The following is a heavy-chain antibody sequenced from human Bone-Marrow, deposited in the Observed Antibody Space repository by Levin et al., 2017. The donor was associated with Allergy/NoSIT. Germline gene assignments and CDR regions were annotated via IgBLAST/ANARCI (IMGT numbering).Heavy chain of an antibody. J-gene: IGHJ5*02. V-gene: IGHV4-61*02. CDR3: ARSDPRRPVKAYDL. Sequence: SETLSLTCTVSNDSIDSVTYYWTWIRQPAGAGLEFIGRIHTSEGPIYNPSLRSRLSMSLDTSNNQFSLNLRSVTAADTALYYCARSDPRRPVKAYDLWGQGTVVTVSS. CDR1: NDSIDSVTYY. CDR2: IHTSEGP. D-gene: IGHD2-21*01.